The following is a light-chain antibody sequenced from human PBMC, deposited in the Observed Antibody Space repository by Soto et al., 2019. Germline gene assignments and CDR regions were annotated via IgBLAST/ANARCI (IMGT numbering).Light chain of an antibody. CDR1: QIVGSTF. J-gene: IGKJ1*01. CDR2: GAS. CDR3: QQYGSSVWT. V-gene: IGKV3-20*01. Sequence: EVLLTQSPGTLSLSPGERATLSCRASQIVGSTFLAWYQQKPGQAPRLLIYGASTRATGIPDRFSGRGSGTDFTLTISRVEPEDFAVYYCQQYGSSVWTFGQGTRVEIK.